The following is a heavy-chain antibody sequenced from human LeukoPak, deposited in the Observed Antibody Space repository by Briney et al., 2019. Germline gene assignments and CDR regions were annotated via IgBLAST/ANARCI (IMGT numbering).Heavy chain of an antibody. Sequence: GGSLRLSCAVSGLTVSSNHMIWVRQAPGKGLEWVSIIYTAGSTFYPDSVKGRFTISRDNTQNTLCLQMNSLRAEDTAVYYCARARRCGLYNDYGACFDYWGQGTLVTVSS. J-gene: IGHJ4*02. D-gene: IGHD4-17*01. CDR2: IYTAGST. CDR1: GLTVSSNH. V-gene: IGHV3-53*01. CDR3: ARARRCGLYNDYGACFDY.